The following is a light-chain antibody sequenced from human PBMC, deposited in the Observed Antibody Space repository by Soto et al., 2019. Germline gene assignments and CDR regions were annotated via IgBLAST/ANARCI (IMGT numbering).Light chain of an antibody. CDR1: APNIGRNT. Sequence: QSVLTQPPSASGTPGQRVTISCSGSAPNIGRNTVNWYQQLPGTAPKLLIYTNDQRPSGVPDRFSGSKSGTSASLAISGLQSEDEADYYCAAWDDSLKGVVFGGGTKVTVL. CDR2: TND. J-gene: IGLJ2*01. V-gene: IGLV1-44*01. CDR3: AAWDDSLKGVV.